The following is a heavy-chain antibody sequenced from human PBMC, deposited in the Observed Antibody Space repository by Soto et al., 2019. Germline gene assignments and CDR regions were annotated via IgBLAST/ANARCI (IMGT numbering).Heavy chain of an antibody. J-gene: IGHJ6*03. CDR3: ARWDPYYDILTGYSDYYYYMDV. V-gene: IGHV4-59*01. CDR2: IYNSGST. D-gene: IGHD3-9*01. Sequence: GSLVDFYGRRILQNPREGLEKIGYIYNSGSTNYNPSLSSRVTISVDTSKNQFSLRLSSVTAADTAVYYCARWDPYYDILTGYSDYYYYMDVWGRGTTVTVSS. CDR1: GSLVDFY.